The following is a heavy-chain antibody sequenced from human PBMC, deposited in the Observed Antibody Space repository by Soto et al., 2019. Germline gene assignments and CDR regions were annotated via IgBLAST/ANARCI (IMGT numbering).Heavy chain of an antibody. CDR3: ARDAGSWGY. V-gene: IGHV3-48*02. J-gene: IGHJ4*02. Sequence: EVQLVESGGGLVQPGGYLRLSCAASGFTFSDYGMDWVRQAPGKGLEWVSYISSSSSTIYYADSVKGRFTISRDNAKSSLYLQMNSRREEDTAVYYCARDAGSWGYWGQGTLVTVSS. CDR1: GFTFSDYG. D-gene: IGHD3-10*01. CDR2: ISSSSSTI.